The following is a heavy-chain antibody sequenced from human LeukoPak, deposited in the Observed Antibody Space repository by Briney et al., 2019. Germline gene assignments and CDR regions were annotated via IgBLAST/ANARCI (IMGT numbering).Heavy chain of an antibody. D-gene: IGHD4-17*01. J-gene: IGHJ5*02. CDR1: GGSISSGSYY. CDR3: ARGGAYYGDYFGWFDP. CDR2: IYTSGST. V-gene: IGHV4-61*02. Sequence: SETLSLTCTVSGGSISSGSYYWSWIRQPAGKGLEWIGRIYTSGSTTYNPSLKSRVTVSVDTSKNQFSLKLSSVTVADTAVYYCARGGAYYGDYFGWFDPWGQGTLVTVSS.